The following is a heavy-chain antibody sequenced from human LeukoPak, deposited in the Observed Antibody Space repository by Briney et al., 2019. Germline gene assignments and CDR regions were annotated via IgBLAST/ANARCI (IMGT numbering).Heavy chain of an antibody. Sequence: GGSLRLSCAASGFTFSSYAMSCVRQAPGKGLEWVSTVSDSGGSTYYADSVKGRFTISRDNSKNTLYLQLNSLRADDTAVYYCARGGYDILTGTSFFDPWGQGTLVTVSS. CDR2: VSDSGGST. J-gene: IGHJ5*02. CDR3: ARGGYDILTGTSFFDP. CDR1: GFTFSSYA. D-gene: IGHD3-9*01. V-gene: IGHV3-23*01.